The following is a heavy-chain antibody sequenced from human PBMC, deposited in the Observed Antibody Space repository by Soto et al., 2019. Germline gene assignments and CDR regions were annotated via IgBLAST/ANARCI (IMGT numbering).Heavy chain of an antibody. J-gene: IGHJ6*02. Sequence: QVQLQESGPGLVKPSQTLSLTCTVSGGSISSGAYYWSWIRQHPGKGLEWIGYIYYSGSTYYNPSLKSRVTISVDTSKNQFSLKLSSVTAADTAVYYCAREGFGARAYFYYGMDVWGQGTTVTVSS. CDR3: AREGFGARAYFYYGMDV. CDR1: GGSISSGAYY. CDR2: IYYSGST. V-gene: IGHV4-31*03. D-gene: IGHD3-10*01.